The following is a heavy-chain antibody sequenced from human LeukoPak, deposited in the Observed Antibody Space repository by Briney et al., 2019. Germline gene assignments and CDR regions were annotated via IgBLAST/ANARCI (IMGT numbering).Heavy chain of an antibody. J-gene: IGHJ6*02. D-gene: IGHD2-2*01. Sequence: GGSLRLSCAASGFSFSDYHLSWIRQAPGKGLEWVSYIGGSGNIIDYADSVKGRFTISRDNAKNSLYLQMNSLRAEDTAVYYCARGEEGYCSSISCYGMDVWGQGTTVTVSS. CDR3: ARGEEGYCSSISCYGMDV. CDR1: GFSFSDYH. CDR2: IGGSGNII. V-gene: IGHV3-11*01.